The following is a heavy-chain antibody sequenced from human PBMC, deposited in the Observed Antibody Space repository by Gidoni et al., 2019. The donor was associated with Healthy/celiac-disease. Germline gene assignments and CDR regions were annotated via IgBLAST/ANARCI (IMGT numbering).Heavy chain of an antibody. V-gene: IGHV3-48*01. CDR1: GFTFSSYS. CDR3: ARVGTIFGVVVSDYYYMDV. Sequence: EVQLVESGGGLVQPGGSLRLSGAASGFTFSSYSMNWVRQAPGKGLEWVSYINSSSSTIYYADSVKGRFTISRDNAKNSLYLQMNSLRAEDTAVYYCARVGTIFGVVVSDYYYMDVWGKGTTVTVSS. D-gene: IGHD3-3*01. J-gene: IGHJ6*03. CDR2: INSSSSTI.